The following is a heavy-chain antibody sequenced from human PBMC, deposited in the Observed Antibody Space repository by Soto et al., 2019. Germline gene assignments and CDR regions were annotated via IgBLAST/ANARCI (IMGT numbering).Heavy chain of an antibody. CDR1: GFTFSSYS. CDR2: ISSSSSTK. J-gene: IGHJ4*02. V-gene: IGHV3-48*01. D-gene: IGHD5-12*01. Sequence: GGSLRLSCAASGFTFSSYSMNWVRQAPGKGLEWVSYISSSSSTKYYADFVKGRFTISRDNAKNTLYLQMNSLRAEDTAVYYCAKDVEMATNLFDYWGQGTLVTVSS. CDR3: AKDVEMATNLFDY.